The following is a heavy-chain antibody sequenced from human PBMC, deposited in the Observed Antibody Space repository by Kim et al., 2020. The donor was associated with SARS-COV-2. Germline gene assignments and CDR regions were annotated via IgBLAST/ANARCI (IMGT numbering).Heavy chain of an antibody. CDR1: GGSISSSSYY. CDR2: IYYSGST. D-gene: IGHD3-9*01. V-gene: IGHV4-39*01. J-gene: IGHJ4*02. CDR3: ASELLRYFDWFLDY. Sequence: SETLSLTCTVSGGSISSSSYYWGWIRQPPGKGLEWIGSIYYSGSTYYNPSLKSRVTISVDTSKNQFSLKLSSVTAADTAVYYCASELLRYFDWFLDYWGQGTRVPSPQ.